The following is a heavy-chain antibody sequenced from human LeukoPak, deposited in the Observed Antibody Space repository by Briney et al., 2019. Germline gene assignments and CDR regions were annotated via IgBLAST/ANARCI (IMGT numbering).Heavy chain of an antibody. CDR1: GFTFSSYS. J-gene: IGHJ6*03. V-gene: IGHV3-21*01. CDR3: ARLSFRYSLSSGYYYMDV. CDR2: ISSSSSYI. D-gene: IGHD5-18*01. Sequence: PGGSLRLSCAASGFTFSSYSMNWVRQAPGKGLGWVSSISSSSSYIYYADSVKGRFTISRDNAKNSLYLQMNSLRAEDTAVYYCARLSFRYSLSSGYYYMDVWGKGTTVTVSS.